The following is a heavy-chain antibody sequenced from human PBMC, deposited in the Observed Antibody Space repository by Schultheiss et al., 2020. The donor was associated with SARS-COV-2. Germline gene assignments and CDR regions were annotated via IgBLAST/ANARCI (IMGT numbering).Heavy chain of an antibody. D-gene: IGHD2-15*01. CDR1: GFTFRSYA. V-gene: IGHV3-21*01. CDR3: ATWTCSGGSCYNDY. Sequence: GGSLRLSCAASGFTFRSYAMTWVRQAPGKGLECVSSISSRSDDIYYADSVKGRFTISRDNAKNSLYLQMNRLRVEDTSVYYCATWTCSGGSCYNDYWGQGTLVTVSS. CDR2: ISSRSDDI. J-gene: IGHJ4*02.